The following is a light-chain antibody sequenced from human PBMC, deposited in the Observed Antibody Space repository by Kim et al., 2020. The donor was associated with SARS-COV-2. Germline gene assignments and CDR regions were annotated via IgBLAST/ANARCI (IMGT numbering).Light chain of an antibody. J-gene: IGLJ1*01. CDR3: APWDDSLSGYV. CDR2: RNN. CDR1: SSNIGSNY. V-gene: IGLV1-47*01. Sequence: PRVTISCSGSSSNIGSNYVYWYQQLPGTAPKLLIYRNNQRPSGVPDRFSGSKSGTSASLAISGLRSEDEANYYCAPWDDSLSGYVFGTGTKVTVL.